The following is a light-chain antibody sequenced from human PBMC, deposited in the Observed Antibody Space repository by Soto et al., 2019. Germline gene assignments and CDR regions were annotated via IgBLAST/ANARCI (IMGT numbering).Light chain of an antibody. CDR2: DDN. J-gene: IGLJ3*02. V-gene: IGLV1-51*01. Sequence: QSVLTQPPSVSAAPGQRVTISCSGTTSTIGNNYVSWYQQFPGTAPRLLIYDDNKRPSGIPDRFSGSKSGTSATLGITGLQTGDEADYYCGTWDSSRSPGRAVFGGGTKLTVL. CDR1: TSTIGNNY. CDR3: GTWDSSRSPGRAV.